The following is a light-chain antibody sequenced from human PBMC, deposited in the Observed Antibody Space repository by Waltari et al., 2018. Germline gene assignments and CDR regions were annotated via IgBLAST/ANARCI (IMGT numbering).Light chain of an antibody. Sequence: DIQMTQSPSTLSASVGDRVTITCRASQSISSWLAWYQQKPGKAPKLLIYKASSLESGVPSRFSGSGSGTEVTLTISSLQPDDFATYYCQQYNSYSRRTFGQGTKVEIK. CDR2: KAS. CDR3: QQYNSYSRRT. J-gene: IGKJ1*01. V-gene: IGKV1-5*03. CDR1: QSISSW.